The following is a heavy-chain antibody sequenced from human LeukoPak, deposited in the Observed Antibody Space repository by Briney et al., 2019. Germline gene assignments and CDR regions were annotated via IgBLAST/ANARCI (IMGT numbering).Heavy chain of an antibody. J-gene: IGHJ4*02. Sequence: PSETLSLTCTVSGGSISSGDYYWTWIRQHPGKGLEWIGYIYYSGGTYYNPSLKSRVTISVDTSKNQFSLKVTSLTAADTAVYYCARVPRSDYDVACWGQGTLVTVSS. CDR3: ARVPRSDYDVAC. D-gene: IGHD5-12*01. CDR1: GGSISSGDYY. V-gene: IGHV4-31*03. CDR2: IYYSGGT.